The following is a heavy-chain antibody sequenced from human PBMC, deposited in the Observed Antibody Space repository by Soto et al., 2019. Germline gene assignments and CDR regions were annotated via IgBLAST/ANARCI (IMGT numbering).Heavy chain of an antibody. CDR3: ARGWVAATEGVDY. V-gene: IGHV3-21*01. Sequence: EVQLVESGGGLVKPGGSLRLSCAASGFTFSTYTMNWVRQGPGKGLEWVASIASSSGYIFYADSVKGRFTISRDNAKNSLYLQMNSLRAEDTAVYYCARGWVAATEGVDYWGQGTLGTVST. J-gene: IGHJ4*02. CDR1: GFTFSTYT. CDR2: IASSSGYI. D-gene: IGHD2-15*01.